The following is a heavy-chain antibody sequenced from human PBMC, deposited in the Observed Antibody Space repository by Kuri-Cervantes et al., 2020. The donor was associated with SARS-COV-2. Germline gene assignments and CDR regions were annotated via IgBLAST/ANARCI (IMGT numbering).Heavy chain of an antibody. D-gene: IGHD2-15*01. V-gene: IGHV3-30-3*01. CDR1: GFTFSSYA. Sequence: GESLKISCAASGFTFSSYAMHWVRQAPGKGLEWVAVISYDGSNKYYADSVKGRFTISRDNSKNTLYLQMNSLGAEDTAVYYCARAHGLMPLLGPFDYWGQGTLVTVSS. CDR2: ISYDGSNK. CDR3: ARAHGLMPLLGPFDY. J-gene: IGHJ4*02.